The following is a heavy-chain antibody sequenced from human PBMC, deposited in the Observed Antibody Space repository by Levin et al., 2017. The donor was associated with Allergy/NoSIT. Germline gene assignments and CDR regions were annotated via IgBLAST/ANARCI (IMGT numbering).Heavy chain of an antibody. CDR2: ISYDGSNK. D-gene: IGHD4-17*01. Sequence: GGSLRLSCAASGFTFSSYGMHWVRQAPGKGLEWVAVISYDGSNKYYADSVKGRFTISRDNSKNTLYLQMNSLRAEDTAVYYCASSWDYGDYVGVGPNNYYFDYWGQGTLVTVSS. CDR1: GFTFSSYG. J-gene: IGHJ4*02. CDR3: ASSWDYGDYVGVGPNNYYFDY. V-gene: IGHV3-30*03.